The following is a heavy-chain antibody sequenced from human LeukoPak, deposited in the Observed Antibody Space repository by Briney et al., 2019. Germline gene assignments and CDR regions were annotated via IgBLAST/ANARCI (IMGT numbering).Heavy chain of an antibody. CDR3: ARDEITFGGVIPLPGY. D-gene: IGHD3-16*02. V-gene: IGHV1-18*01. Sequence: ASVKVSCKASGYTFTSYGISWVRQAPGQGLEWMGWISAYNGNTNYAQKLQGRVTMTTDTSTSTAYMELRSLRSDDTAVYYCARDEITFGGVIPLPGYWGQGTLVTVSS. CDR1: GYTFTSYG. J-gene: IGHJ4*02. CDR2: ISAYNGNT.